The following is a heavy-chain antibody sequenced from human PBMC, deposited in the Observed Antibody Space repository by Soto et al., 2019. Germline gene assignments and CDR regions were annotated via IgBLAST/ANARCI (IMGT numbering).Heavy chain of an antibody. J-gene: IGHJ6*03. Sequence: ASVKVSCKASGYTFTGYYMHWVRQAPGQGIEWKGWINPNSGGTNYAQKFQGWVTMTRDTSISTAYMELSRLRSDDTTVYYCARENRVTYYDFWSGYPRSGYYYYMDVWGKGTTVTVSS. CDR1: GYTFTGYY. CDR3: ARENRVTYYDFWSGYPRSGYYYYMDV. CDR2: INPNSGGT. D-gene: IGHD3-3*01. V-gene: IGHV1-2*04.